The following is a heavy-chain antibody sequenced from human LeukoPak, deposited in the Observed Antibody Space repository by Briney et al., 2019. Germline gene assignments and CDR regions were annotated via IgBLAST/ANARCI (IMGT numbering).Heavy chain of an antibody. J-gene: IGHJ6*02. D-gene: IGHD6-13*01. Sequence: PGRSLRLSCAASGFTFDDYAMHWVRHAPGKGLEWVSGISWNSGSIGYADSVKGRFTISRDNAKNSLYLQMNSLRAEDTALYYCAKDTAAGRNYGMDVWGQGTTVTVSS. CDR3: AKDTAAGRNYGMDV. CDR2: ISWNSGSI. V-gene: IGHV3-9*01. CDR1: GFTFDDYA.